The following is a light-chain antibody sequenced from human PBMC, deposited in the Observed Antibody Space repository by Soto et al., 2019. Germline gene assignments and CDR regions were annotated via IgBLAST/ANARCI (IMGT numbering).Light chain of an antibody. V-gene: IGLV2-14*01. Sequence: QSALTQPASVSGSPGQSITISCTGTSIDVGGYNYVSWYQQHPGKAPRLIISDVSNRPSGVSNRFSGSKSGNTASLPISGFQAEDEADYYCNSYRSTSARYVLGTGTKVTVL. CDR3: NSYRSTSARYV. CDR2: DVS. CDR1: SIDVGGYNY. J-gene: IGLJ1*01.